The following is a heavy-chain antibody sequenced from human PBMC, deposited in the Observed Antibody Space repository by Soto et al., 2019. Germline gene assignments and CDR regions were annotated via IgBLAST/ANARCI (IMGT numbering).Heavy chain of an antibody. CDR2: ISWDDDK. CDR1: GFSLSTSGVG. Sequence: QITLKESGPTLVKPTQTLTLTCTFSGFSLSTSGVGVGWIRQPPGKALEWLALISWDDDKRYSPSLKCRLTITKDTSKNQVVLTMINMDPVDTATYYCAHSHYGDYDFRNYYYYYYMDVWGKGTTVTVSS. V-gene: IGHV2-5*02. J-gene: IGHJ6*03. CDR3: AHSHYGDYDFRNYYYYYYMDV. D-gene: IGHD4-17*01.